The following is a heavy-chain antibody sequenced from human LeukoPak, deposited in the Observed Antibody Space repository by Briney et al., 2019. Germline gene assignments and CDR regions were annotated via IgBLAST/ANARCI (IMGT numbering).Heavy chain of an antibody. Sequence: PSGGSLRLSCAASGFTFSPYWMYWVRQAPGKGLVWVSRINSDGSTTDYAESVKGRFTISRDNAKNMVFVQMNSLRADDTAVYYCAKASQSFWSGPDFDYWGQGTLVTVSS. CDR3: AKASQSFWSGPDFDY. CDR1: GFTFSPYW. CDR2: INSDGSTT. V-gene: IGHV3-74*01. D-gene: IGHD3-3*01. J-gene: IGHJ4*02.